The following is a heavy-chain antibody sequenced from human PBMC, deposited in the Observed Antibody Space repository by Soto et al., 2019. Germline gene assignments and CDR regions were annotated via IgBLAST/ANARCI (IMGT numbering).Heavy chain of an antibody. CDR3: ARLRGHAFQI. V-gene: IGHV4-31*01. CDR2: IYYSGTT. D-gene: IGHD3-10*01. J-gene: IGHJ3*02. CDR1: GDSINNADYY. Sequence: QVQLQESGPGLVKPSQTLSLNCSVSGDSINNADYYWSWIRQHAGQGLELIGYIYYSGTTYSNPSLQSQFTISMNTSKNHFSPKMRSVTAADTAVYYSARLRGHAFQIRGQGTMVTVSS.